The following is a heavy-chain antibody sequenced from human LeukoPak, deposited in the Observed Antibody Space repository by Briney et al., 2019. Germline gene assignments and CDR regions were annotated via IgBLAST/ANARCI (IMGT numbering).Heavy chain of an antibody. CDR2: IIPIFGTA. CDR1: GGTFSSYA. Sequence: SVKVSCKASGGTFSSYAISWVRQAPGQGLEWMGGIIPIFGTANYAQKFQGRVTITTDVSTSTAYMELSSLRSEGTAVYYCARDTYGDGIDYWGQGTLVTVSS. CDR3: ARDTYGDGIDY. V-gene: IGHV1-69*05. J-gene: IGHJ4*02. D-gene: IGHD4-17*01.